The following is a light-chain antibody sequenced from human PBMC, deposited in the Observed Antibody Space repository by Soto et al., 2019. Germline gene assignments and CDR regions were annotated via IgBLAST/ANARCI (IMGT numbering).Light chain of an antibody. Sequence: QSALTQPASVSGSPGQSITISCTGTSSDVGGYNYVSWYQQHPGKAPKLMIYEVSNRPSGVSNRFSGSKSGNTASLTISVLQAEDEADYYCSLYTSSSTLYVFGTGTKVTV. V-gene: IGLV2-14*01. CDR2: EVS. CDR1: SSDVGGYNY. J-gene: IGLJ1*01. CDR3: SLYTSSSTLYV.